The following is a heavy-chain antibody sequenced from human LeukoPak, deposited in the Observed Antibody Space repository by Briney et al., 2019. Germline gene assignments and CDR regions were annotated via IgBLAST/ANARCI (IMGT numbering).Heavy chain of an antibody. J-gene: IGHJ3*01. CDR3: TRGISKSRDAFDL. CDR1: GFTFRSFS. V-gene: IGHV3-23*01. D-gene: IGHD3-3*02. CDR2: ISGTGDVT. Sequence: GGSLRLSCAASGFTFRSFSMSWVRQAPGKGLEWISVISGTGDVTGYADSVKGRFTVSRDNAKNSVFLQLNSLTAGDTAVYYCTRGISKSRDAFDLWGQGAMVTVSS.